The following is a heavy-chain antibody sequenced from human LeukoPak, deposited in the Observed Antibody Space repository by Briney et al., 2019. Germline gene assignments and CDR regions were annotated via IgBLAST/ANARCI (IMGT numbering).Heavy chain of an antibody. D-gene: IGHD4-11*01. CDR3: ARYAPPTTVVTRFFDY. Sequence: GGSLRLPCAASGFIFSDTAMSWVRWAPGKGLEWVSAISADGNGRFYTDSVKGRFTVSRDNSKNTLYLQMNSLRAEDTAVYYCARYAPPTTVVTRFFDYWGQGTLVTVSS. J-gene: IGHJ4*02. CDR2: ISADGNGR. V-gene: IGHV3-23*01. CDR1: GFIFSDTA.